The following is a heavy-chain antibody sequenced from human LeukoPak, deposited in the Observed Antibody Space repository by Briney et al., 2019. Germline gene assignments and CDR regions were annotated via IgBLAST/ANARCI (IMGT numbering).Heavy chain of an antibody. D-gene: IGHD3-10*01. V-gene: IGHV1-69*05. CDR1: GGTFSSYA. Sequence: GASVKVSCKASGGTFSSYAISWVRQAPGQGLEWMGGIIPIFGAANYAQKFQGRVTITTDESTSTAYMELSSLRSEDTAVYYCASSTPSSTELVYWGQGTLVTVSS. J-gene: IGHJ4*02. CDR2: IIPIFGAA. CDR3: ASSTPSSTELVY.